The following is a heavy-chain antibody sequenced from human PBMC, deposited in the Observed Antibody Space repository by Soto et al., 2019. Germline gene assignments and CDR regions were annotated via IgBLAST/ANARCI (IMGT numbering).Heavy chain of an antibody. CDR3: ARVLGYCSSIRCRDWYSDL. J-gene: IGHJ2*01. D-gene: IGHD2-2*01. Sequence: ASGKVSCHASGYTFTSYDINWVRQATGQGLEWMGWMNPNSGNTGYAQKFQGRVTMTRNTSISTAYMELSSLRSEDTAVYYWARVLGYCSSIRCRDWYSDLWGRGTLVRVS. CDR1: GYTFTSYD. CDR2: MNPNSGNT. V-gene: IGHV1-8*01.